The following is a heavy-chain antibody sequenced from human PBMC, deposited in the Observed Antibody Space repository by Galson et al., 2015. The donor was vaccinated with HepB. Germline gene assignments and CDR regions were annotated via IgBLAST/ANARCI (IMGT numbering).Heavy chain of an antibody. Sequence: SVKVSCKVSGYTLSDLSIHWVRQAPGKGLEWMGYFDRGDGDAIYAQKFQGRVTLTEDTSTDTAYMALSSLRSEDTAVYYCATDAARRRGYGMDVWGQGTTVTVSS. V-gene: IGHV1-24*01. CDR3: ATDAARRRGYGMDV. J-gene: IGHJ6*02. CDR2: FDRGDGDA. D-gene: IGHD6-13*01. CDR1: GYTLSDLS.